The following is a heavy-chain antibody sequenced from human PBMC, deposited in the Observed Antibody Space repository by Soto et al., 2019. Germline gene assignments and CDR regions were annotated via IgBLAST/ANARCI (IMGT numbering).Heavy chain of an antibody. Sequence: SETLSLTCTVSGDSISTSAYYWGWIRQPPGKGLEWIGSVDYRGNTYYNPSLKSRVTISVDTAKNQFSLRLSSVTAADTAVYYCARGVGGSGLNWFDPWGQGTLVTVSS. D-gene: IGHD6-19*01. CDR3: ARGVGGSGLNWFDP. CDR2: VDYRGNT. CDR1: GDSISTSAYY. V-gene: IGHV4-39*07. J-gene: IGHJ5*02.